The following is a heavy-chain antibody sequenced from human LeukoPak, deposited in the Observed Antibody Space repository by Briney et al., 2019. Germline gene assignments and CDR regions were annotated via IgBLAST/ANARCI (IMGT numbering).Heavy chain of an antibody. J-gene: IGHJ4*02. CDR1: GFTFSSYA. CDR2: ISGSGSIT. D-gene: IGHD5-24*01. V-gene: IGHV3-23*01. Sequence: GGSLRLSCAASGFTFSSYAMSWVRQAPGKGLEWVSAISGSGSITDYADSVKGRFTVSRDNSKNTVYLQMNSLRVEDTAVYYCAKEGSSIRDGYNSWGQGTLVTVSS. CDR3: AKEGSSIRDGYNS.